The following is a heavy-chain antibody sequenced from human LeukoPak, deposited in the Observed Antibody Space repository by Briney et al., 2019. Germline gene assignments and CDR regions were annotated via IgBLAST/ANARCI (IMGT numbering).Heavy chain of an antibody. Sequence: PGGSLRLSCAASGFTFSSYSMTWVRQAPGKGLEWVSSMSSGSRYIYYADSVRGRFTISRDNAKNSLYLQMNSLRAEDTAVYYCARDRRHLRGYFDLWGRGTLVTVSS. V-gene: IGHV3-21*04. CDR2: MSSGSRYI. CDR3: ARDRRHLRGYFDL. J-gene: IGHJ2*01. CDR1: GFTFSSYS.